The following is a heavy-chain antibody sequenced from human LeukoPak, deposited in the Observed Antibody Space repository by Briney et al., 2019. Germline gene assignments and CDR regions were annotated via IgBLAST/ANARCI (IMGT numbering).Heavy chain of an antibody. CDR2: IYSTGST. D-gene: IGHD6-13*01. CDR3: ARGIADPYSFDS. J-gene: IGHJ4*02. Sequence: PSETLSLTCTVSGGSINFYYWSWIRQPAGKGLEWIGRIYSTGSTNYSPSLKSRVAMSVDKSKNQFSLNLSSVTAADTAVYYCARGIADPYSFDSWGQGTLVTVSS. V-gene: IGHV4-4*07. CDR1: GGSINFYY.